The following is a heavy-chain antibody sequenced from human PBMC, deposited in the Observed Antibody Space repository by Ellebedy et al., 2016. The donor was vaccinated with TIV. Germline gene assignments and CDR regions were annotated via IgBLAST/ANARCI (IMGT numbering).Heavy chain of an antibody. CDR1: GFTFTSSG. J-gene: IGHJ4*02. CDR2: IRNDGGNS. Sequence: PGGSLRLSCEASGFTFTSSGMPRVRQAPGKGLEWVAFIRNDGGNSYYVDSVNGRFTISRDNSKNTLFLQMNSLRTEDTAVYYCAKDLSFNHYDNSGYYSPHWGQGTLVTVSP. D-gene: IGHD3-22*01. V-gene: IGHV3-30*02. CDR3: AKDLSFNHYDNSGYYSPH.